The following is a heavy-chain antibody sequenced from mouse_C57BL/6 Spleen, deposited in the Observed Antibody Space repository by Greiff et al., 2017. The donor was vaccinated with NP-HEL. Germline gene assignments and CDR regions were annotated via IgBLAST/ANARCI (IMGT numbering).Heavy chain of an antibody. CDR3: ARRQTAQVTDY. V-gene: IGHV1-82*01. J-gene: IGHJ4*01. Sequence: VQLQQSGPELVKPGASVKISCKASGYAFSSSWMNWVKQRPGKGLEWIGRIYPGDGDTNYNGKFKGKATLTADKSSSTAYMQLSSLTSEDSAVYFCARRQTAQVTDYWGQGTSVTVSS. CDR2: IYPGDGDT. D-gene: IGHD3-2*02. CDR1: GYAFSSSW.